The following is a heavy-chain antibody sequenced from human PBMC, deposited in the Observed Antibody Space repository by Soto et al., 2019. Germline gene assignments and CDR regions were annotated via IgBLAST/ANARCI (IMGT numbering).Heavy chain of an antibody. CDR3: ASCAACGVVIEYNWFDP. V-gene: IGHV4-39*01. CDR1: GGSISSSSYY. D-gene: IGHD3-3*01. CDR2: IYYSGST. J-gene: IGHJ5*02. Sequence: SETLSLTCTVSGGSISSSSYYWGWIRQPPGKGLEWIGSIYYSGSTYYNPSLKSRVTISVDTSKNQFSLKLSSVTAADTAVYYCASCAACGVVIEYNWFDPWGQGTLVTVSS.